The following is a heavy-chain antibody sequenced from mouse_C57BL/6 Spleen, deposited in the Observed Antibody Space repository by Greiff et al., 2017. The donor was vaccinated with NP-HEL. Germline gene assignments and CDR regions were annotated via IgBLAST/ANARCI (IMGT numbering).Heavy chain of an antibody. CDR2: IYPGDGDT. V-gene: IGHV1-82*01. J-gene: IGHJ2*01. Sequence: QVQLQQSGPELVKPGASVKISCKASGYAFSSPWMNWVKQRPGKGLEWIGRIYPGDGDTNYNGKFKGKATLTADKSSSTAYMQLSSLTSEDSAVYFCAGSSEYFDYWGQGTTLTVSS. CDR1: GYAFSSPW. D-gene: IGHD1-1*01. CDR3: AGSSEYFDY.